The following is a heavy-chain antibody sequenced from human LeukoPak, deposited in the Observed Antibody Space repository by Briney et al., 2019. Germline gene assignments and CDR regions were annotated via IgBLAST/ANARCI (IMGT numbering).Heavy chain of an antibody. D-gene: IGHD3/OR15-3a*01. CDR2: IYHRGIT. Sequence: SETLSLTCAVYGGSFSGYYWSWIRQPPGKGLEWIGYIYHRGITNYNPSLKSRVSMSVDTSKSQLSLKLKSVTAADTAVYYCARGLGPAYWGQGTLVTVSS. V-gene: IGHV4-34*01. J-gene: IGHJ4*02. CDR1: GGSFSGYY. CDR3: ARGLGPAY.